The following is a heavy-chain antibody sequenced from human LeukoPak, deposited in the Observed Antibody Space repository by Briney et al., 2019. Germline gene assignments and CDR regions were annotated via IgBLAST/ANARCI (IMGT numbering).Heavy chain of an antibody. CDR2: IYYSGST. CDR3: ARHERDASLDHAFDI. D-gene: IGHD5-24*01. CDR1: GGSISSYY. J-gene: IGHJ3*02. V-gene: IGHV4-59*08. Sequence: SETLTLTCTVSGGSISSYYWSWIRQPPGKGLEWIGYIYYSGSTSYNPSLKSRVTILVDTSKNQFSLKLSSVTAADTAVYYCARHERDASLDHAFDIWGQGTMVTVSS.